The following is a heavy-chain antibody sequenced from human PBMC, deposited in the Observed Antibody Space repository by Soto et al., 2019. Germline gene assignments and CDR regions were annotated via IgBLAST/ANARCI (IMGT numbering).Heavy chain of an antibody. V-gene: IGHV4-34*01. CDR3: ARGYSKYFDVWGGYVPLNYYYGLDV. J-gene: IGHJ6*02. D-gene: IGHD3-3*01. CDR2: INHSGST. Sequence: LCXTCAVYGGAFSGYYWSWIRQPTRKGLEWIGEINHSGSTNYNPSLKSRVTISVDTSKNQFSLKLSSVTAADTVVYYSARGYSKYFDVWGGYVPLNYYYGLDVWGQGTTVTVSS. CDR1: GGAFSGYY.